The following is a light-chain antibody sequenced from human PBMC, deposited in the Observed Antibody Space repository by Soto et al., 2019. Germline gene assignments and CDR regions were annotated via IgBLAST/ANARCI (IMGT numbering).Light chain of an antibody. CDR1: QSISGY. V-gene: IGKV1-39*01. J-gene: IGKJ1*01. CDR3: QQIYSTPLT. CDR2: AAS. Sequence: DIQMTQSPSSLSASVGDRVTITCRASQSISGYLNWYQQKPGKAPKLLIYAASSLQSGVPSRFSGSGSGTDFTLTISSLQPEDFATYYCQQIYSTPLTFGQGTKVDIK.